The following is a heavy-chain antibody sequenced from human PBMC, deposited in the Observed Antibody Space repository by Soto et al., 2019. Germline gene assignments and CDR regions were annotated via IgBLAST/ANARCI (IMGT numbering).Heavy chain of an antibody. CDR2: IKQDGSEK. D-gene: IGHD3-10*01. Sequence: GGSLRLSCAASGFTFSSYWMSWVRQAPGKGLEWVANIKQDGSEKYYVDSVKGRFTISRDNAKNSLYLQMNSLRAEDTAVYYCARDLWFGELFGTLDYWGQGTLVTVSS. J-gene: IGHJ4*02. V-gene: IGHV3-7*05. CDR1: GFTFSSYW. CDR3: ARDLWFGELFGTLDY.